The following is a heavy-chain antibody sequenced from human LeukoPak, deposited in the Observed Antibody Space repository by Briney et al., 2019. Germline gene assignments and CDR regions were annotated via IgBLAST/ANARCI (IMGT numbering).Heavy chain of an antibody. CDR2: INHSGST. J-gene: IGHJ5*02. V-gene: IGHV4-34*01. CDR1: GGSFSGYY. Sequence: SETLSLTCAVYGGSFSGYYWSWIRQPPGKGLEWIGEINHSGSTNYNPSLKSRVTISVDTSKNQFSLKLSSVTAADTAVYYCARGAANFKVDPWGQGTLVTVSP. CDR3: ARGAANFKVDP. D-gene: IGHD5-18*01.